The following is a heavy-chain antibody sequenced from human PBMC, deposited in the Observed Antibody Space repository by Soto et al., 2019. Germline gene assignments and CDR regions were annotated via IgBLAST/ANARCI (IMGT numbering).Heavy chain of an antibody. J-gene: IGHJ5*02. CDR2: IYYSGST. CDR1: GGSISSYD. D-gene: IGHD2-15*01. CDR3: ASFQAMHCSGGSCYPGGFHWFAP. Sequence: SETLSLTCTVCGGSISSYDGSWIRQPPGKGLEWIGYIYYSGSTNYNPSLKSRVTISVDTSKNQFSLKLSSVTAADTAVYYCASFQAMHCSGGSCYPGGFHWFAPWGQGTLVTVSS. V-gene: IGHV4-59*01.